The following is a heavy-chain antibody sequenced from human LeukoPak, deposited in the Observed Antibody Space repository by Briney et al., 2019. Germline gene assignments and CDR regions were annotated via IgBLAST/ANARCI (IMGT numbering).Heavy chain of an antibody. D-gene: IGHD7-27*01. CDR1: GFTFSGYA. CDR3: AKANWGSDAFDI. CDR2: ISGSGGST. Sequence: SGGSLRLSCAASGFTFSGYAMSWVRQAPGKGLEWVSAISGSGGSTYYADSVKGRFTISRDNSKNTLYLQMNSLRAEDTAVYYCAKANWGSDAFDIWGQGTMVTVSS. V-gene: IGHV3-23*01. J-gene: IGHJ3*02.